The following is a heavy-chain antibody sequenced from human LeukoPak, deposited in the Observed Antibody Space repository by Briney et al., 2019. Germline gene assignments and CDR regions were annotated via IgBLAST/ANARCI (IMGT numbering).Heavy chain of an antibody. D-gene: IGHD3-9*01. J-gene: IGHJ4*02. CDR3: AATYYDILTGYYTSY. Sequence: GGSLRLSCVTSGFTFSSYGMNWVRQAPGKGLEWVSVISGNGGSTYYADSVKGRFTISRDNSKNTLYLQMNSLRAEDTAVYYCAATYYDILTGYYTSYWGQGTLVTVSS. CDR1: GFTFSSYG. V-gene: IGHV3-23*01. CDR2: ISGNGGST.